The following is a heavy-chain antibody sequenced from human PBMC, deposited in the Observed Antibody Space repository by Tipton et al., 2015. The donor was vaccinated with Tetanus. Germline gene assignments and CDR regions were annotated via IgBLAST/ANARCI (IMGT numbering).Heavy chain of an antibody. J-gene: IGHJ4*02. CDR1: GGSISSYY. Sequence: TLSLTCTVSGGSISSYYWSWIRQPPGKGLEWIGYIYYSGSTNYNPPLKSRVTISVDTSKNQFSLRLSSVTAADTAVYYCARVRRGATTDLDYWGQGTLVTVSS. CDR3: ARVRRGATTDLDY. D-gene: IGHD5-12*01. CDR2: IYYSGST. V-gene: IGHV4-59*12.